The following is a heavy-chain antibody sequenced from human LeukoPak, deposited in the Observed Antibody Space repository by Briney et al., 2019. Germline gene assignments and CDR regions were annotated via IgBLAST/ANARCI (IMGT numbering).Heavy chain of an antibody. CDR1: GFTFSSYA. Sequence: GGSLRLSCAASGFTFSSYAMTWVRQAPGKGLEWVSGISGSGGSTHYADSVKGRFTISRDNSKNTLYLQMNSLRAEDTAVYYCAKGYYGSGSFDYWGQGTLVTVSS. J-gene: IGHJ4*02. V-gene: IGHV3-23*01. CDR2: ISGSGGST. CDR3: AKGYYGSGSFDY. D-gene: IGHD3-10*01.